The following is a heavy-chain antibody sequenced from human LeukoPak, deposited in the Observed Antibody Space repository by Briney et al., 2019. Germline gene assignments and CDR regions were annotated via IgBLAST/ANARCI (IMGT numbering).Heavy chain of an antibody. J-gene: IGHJ4*02. V-gene: IGHV3-23*01. CDR3: AKDLTGPRDYYFDY. CDR1: GFTFSSYA. Sequence: GGSLRLSCAASGFTFSSYAMSWVRQAPGKGLEWVSAISGSGGSTYYADSVKGRFTISRDNAKNSLYLQMNSLRAEDTAVYYCAKDLTGPRDYYFDYWGQGTLVTVSS. D-gene: IGHD7-27*01. CDR2: ISGSGGST.